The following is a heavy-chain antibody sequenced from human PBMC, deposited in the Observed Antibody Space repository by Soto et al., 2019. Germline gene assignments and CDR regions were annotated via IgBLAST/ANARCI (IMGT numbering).Heavy chain of an antibody. CDR3: ARASGRSKLLPFYFDP. CDR2: INPATGDT. D-gene: IGHD1-26*01. J-gene: IGHJ5*02. CDR1: GYAFTTSA. V-gene: IGHV1-3*01. Sequence: QVHLVQSGAEVQKPGASVRISGQASGYAFTTSAIHWVRQAPGQSLEWMGWINPATGDTKYSQNVRGRVTFALDTSATTAYMDLRSLASHDTAVYYCARASGRSKLLPFYFDPWGQGTQVTVYS.